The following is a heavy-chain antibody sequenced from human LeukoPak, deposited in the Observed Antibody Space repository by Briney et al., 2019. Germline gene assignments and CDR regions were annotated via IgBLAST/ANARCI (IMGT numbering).Heavy chain of an antibody. CDR1: GYTFTGYY. Sequence: ASVKVSCKASGYTFTGYYMHWVRQAPGQGLEWMGWINPNSGGTNYAQKFQGRVTMTRDTSISTAYMELSRLRSDDMAVYYCARDCSSTSCYYGFDPWGQGTLVTVSS. D-gene: IGHD2-2*01. V-gene: IGHV1-2*02. CDR2: INPNSGGT. CDR3: ARDCSSTSCYYGFDP. J-gene: IGHJ5*02.